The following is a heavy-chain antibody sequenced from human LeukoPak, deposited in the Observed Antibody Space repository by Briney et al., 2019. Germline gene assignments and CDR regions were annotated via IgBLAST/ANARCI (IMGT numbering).Heavy chain of an antibody. CDR1: GFTFSSYA. V-gene: IGHV3-23*01. CDR3: AKDHHAYYDSSGYGDAFDI. D-gene: IGHD3-22*01. Sequence: GGSLRLSCAASGFTFSSYAMSWVRQAPGKGLEWVSGISGRDGSTYDADSVKGRFTISRDNSKNTLYLQMNSLRAEDMALYYCAKDHHAYYDSSGYGDAFDIWGQGTMVTVSS. J-gene: IGHJ3*02. CDR2: ISGRDGST.